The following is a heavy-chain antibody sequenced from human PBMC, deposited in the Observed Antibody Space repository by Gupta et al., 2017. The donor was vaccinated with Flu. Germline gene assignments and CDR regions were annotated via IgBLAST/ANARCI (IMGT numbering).Heavy chain of an antibody. D-gene: IGHD1-7*01. J-gene: IGHJ5*02. CDR3: AHRLDWNSKFDP. CDR2: MYWNDDK. V-gene: IGHV2-5*01. Sequence: WIRQPPGKALEWLALMYWNDDKRYSPSLKSRLTITKDTSRNQVVLTMTNMDPVDTATYYCAHRLDWNSKFDPWGQGTLVTVSS.